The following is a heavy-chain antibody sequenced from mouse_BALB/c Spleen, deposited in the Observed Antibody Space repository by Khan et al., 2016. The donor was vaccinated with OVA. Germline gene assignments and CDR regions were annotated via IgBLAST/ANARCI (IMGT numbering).Heavy chain of an antibody. V-gene: IGHV1S137*01. Sequence: QVQLQQSGAELVRPGVSVKISCKGSGYTFTDYAMHWVKQSHAKSLEWIGVISTYYGDADYNQKFKGTATMTVDKSSSTAYMELARLTSEDSAIYYCARGSGNSRFAYWGQGTLVTGSA. CDR2: ISTYYGDA. J-gene: IGHJ3*01. CDR3: ARGSGNSRFAY. D-gene: IGHD1-3*01. CDR1: GYTFTDYA.